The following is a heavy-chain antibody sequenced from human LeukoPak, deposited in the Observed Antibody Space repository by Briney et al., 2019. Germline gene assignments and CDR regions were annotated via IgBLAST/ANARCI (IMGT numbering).Heavy chain of an antibody. CDR3: ARRVGSGWPVQH. D-gene: IGHD6-19*01. V-gene: IGHV1-8*01. J-gene: IGHJ1*01. CDR1: GYTFTSYD. Sequence: ASVKVSCKASGYTFTSYDINWVRQATGQGLEWMGWMNPNSGNTGYAQKFQGRVTMTRNTSISTAYMELSSLRSEDTAVYYCARRVGSGWPVQHWGQGTLATVSS. CDR2: MNPNSGNT.